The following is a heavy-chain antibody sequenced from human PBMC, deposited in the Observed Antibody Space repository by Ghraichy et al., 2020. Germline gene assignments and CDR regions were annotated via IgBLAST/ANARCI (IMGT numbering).Heavy chain of an antibody. CDR3: ARGNYYGSGGIGY. D-gene: IGHD3-10*01. CDR2: ISAYNGNT. V-gene: IGHV1-18*04. J-gene: IGHJ4*02. CDR1: GYTFVSYG. Sequence: ASVKVSCKASGYTFVSYGFTWVRSAPGQGLEWMGWISAYNGNTNYAQKLQGRVTMTTDTSTSTAYMELRSLRSDDTAVYFCARGNYYGSGGIGYWGQGTLVTVSS.